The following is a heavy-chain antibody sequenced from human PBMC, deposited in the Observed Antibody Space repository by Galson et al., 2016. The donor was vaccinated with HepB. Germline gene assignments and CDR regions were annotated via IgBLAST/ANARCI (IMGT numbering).Heavy chain of an antibody. D-gene: IGHD5-12*01. Sequence: SVKVSCKASGGTFRSYGINWVRQAPGQGLEWMGRIIPIIDITHYAQKFQGRVTVTADKSASTGYMELSNLRSDDTAIYYCARGGNSGYDYGLGPWGKGTLVTVSS. J-gene: IGHJ5*02. CDR2: IIPIIDIT. CDR3: ARGGNSGYDYGLGP. V-gene: IGHV1-69*04. CDR1: GGTFRSYG.